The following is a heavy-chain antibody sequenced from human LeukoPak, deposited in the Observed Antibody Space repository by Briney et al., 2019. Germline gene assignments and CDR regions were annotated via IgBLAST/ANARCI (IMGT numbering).Heavy chain of an antibody. D-gene: IGHD1-1*01. CDR1: GYSISSNYF. V-gene: IGHV4-38-2*02. CDR3: VRDVGQLRSDY. J-gene: IGHJ4*02. Sequence: SETLSLTCVVSGYSISSNYFWGWIRQPPGKGLEWIGTISHSGTTFYKPSLKSRVTIWLDTSKNQFSLRLTSVTAADTAVYYCVRDVGQLRSDYWGQGTLVTVSS. CDR2: ISHSGTT.